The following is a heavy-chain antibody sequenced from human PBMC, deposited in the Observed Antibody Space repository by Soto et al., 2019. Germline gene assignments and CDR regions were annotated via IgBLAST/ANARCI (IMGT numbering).Heavy chain of an antibody. CDR3: APIYSYGYGVDY. CDR1: GYTLTELS. Sequence: QVQLVQSGAEVKKPGASVKVSCKVSGYTLTELSMHWVRQAPGKGPEWMGGFDSEDGETIYAQRFLGRVTMTEDTSTETAYMELSSLRSEDTAVYCCAPIYSYGYGVDYLGQGTLVTVSS. V-gene: IGHV1-24*01. CDR2: FDSEDGET. J-gene: IGHJ4*02. D-gene: IGHD5-18*01.